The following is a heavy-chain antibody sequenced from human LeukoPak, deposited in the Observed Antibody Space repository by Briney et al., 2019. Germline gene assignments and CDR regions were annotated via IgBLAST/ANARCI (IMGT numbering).Heavy chain of an antibody. CDR3: SRDRVDTASAFDI. CDR2: IWYDGRNK. D-gene: IGHD5-18*01. V-gene: IGHV3-33*01. Sequence: GGSLTLSCAASGFTFSCHGMLWVRPGPGKGLEWVAVIWYDGRNKYYADSVTGQFTISRDNSKNTLYLQMNSLRAEDTAVYYCSRDRVDTASAFDIWGQGTMVTVSS. CDR1: GFTFSCHG. J-gene: IGHJ3*02.